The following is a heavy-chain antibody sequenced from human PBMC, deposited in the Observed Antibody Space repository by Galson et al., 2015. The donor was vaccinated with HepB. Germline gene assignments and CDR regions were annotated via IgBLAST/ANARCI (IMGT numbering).Heavy chain of an antibody. CDR3: ARDGLPRGDY. D-gene: IGHD5/OR15-5a*01. CDR2: INRDDNTI. J-gene: IGHJ4*02. CDR1: GFTFSSYS. Sequence: SLRLSCAASGFTFSSYSFNWVRQAPGKGLEWVSYINRDDNTIYYADSVKGRFTISRDNAKNSLYLQMSSLRDEDTAVYYCARDGLPRGDYWGQGTLVTVSS. V-gene: IGHV3-48*02.